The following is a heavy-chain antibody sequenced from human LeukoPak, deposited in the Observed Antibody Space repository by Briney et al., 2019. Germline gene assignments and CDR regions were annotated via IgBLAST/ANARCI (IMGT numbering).Heavy chain of an antibody. D-gene: IGHD6-13*01. Sequence: ASVKVSCKASGYTFTGHYIHWVRQAPGQGLEWMGWINPNSGGTNYAQKFQGRVTMTRDTSISTAYMELSRLRSDDTAVYYCARGFVNRWQQLGSYWGQGTLVTVSS. CDR2: INPNSGGT. CDR1: GYTFTGHY. J-gene: IGHJ4*02. V-gene: IGHV1-2*02. CDR3: ARGFVNRWQQLGSY.